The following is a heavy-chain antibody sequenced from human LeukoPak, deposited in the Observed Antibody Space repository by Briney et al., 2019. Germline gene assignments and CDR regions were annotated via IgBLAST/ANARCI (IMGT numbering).Heavy chain of an antibody. Sequence: SETLSVTCTVSGYSIISPFYWGWIRQSPGKGLKWIGNIYHSGSTYSNPSLRSRVTISVDTSKNQFSLKLNSVTAADTAVYYCARVSDDEYGGNSGANYFESWGQGTLVTVSS. V-gene: IGHV4-38-2*02. J-gene: IGHJ4*02. CDR3: ARVSDDEYGGNSGANYFES. CDR1: GYSIISPFY. CDR2: IYHSGST. D-gene: IGHD4-23*01.